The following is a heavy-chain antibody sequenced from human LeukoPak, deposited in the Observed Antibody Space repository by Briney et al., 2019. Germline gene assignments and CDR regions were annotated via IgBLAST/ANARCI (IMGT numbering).Heavy chain of an antibody. CDR1: GFTFSSYG. CDR2: IWYDGSNK. D-gene: IGHD5-24*01. V-gene: IGHV3-33*07. CDR3: AREKIEDGTDFDH. J-gene: IGHJ4*02. Sequence: GGSLRLSCAASGFTFSSYGMYWVRQPPGKGLEWVAVIWYDGSNKGYADFVKGRFTISRDNSKNTLYLQMTNLRAEDTGVYYCAREKIEDGTDFDHWGQGTLVTVSS.